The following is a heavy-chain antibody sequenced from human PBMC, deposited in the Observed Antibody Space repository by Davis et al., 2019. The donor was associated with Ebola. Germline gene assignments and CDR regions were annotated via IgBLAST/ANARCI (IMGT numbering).Heavy chain of an antibody. CDR3: VRDRLRADR. Sequence: GESLKISCAASGFTFENYAMSWVRQAPGKGLEWVASITGSGAEADHADSVKGRFTISRDNSNNTLFVRVSRLRAEDTAVYYCVRDRLRADRWGQGTQVSVSS. D-gene: IGHD4-17*01. J-gene: IGHJ5*02. CDR2: ITGSGAEA. V-gene: IGHV3-23*01. CDR1: GFTFENYA.